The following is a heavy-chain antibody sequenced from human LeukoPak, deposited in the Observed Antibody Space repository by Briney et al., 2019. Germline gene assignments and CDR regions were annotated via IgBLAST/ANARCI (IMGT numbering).Heavy chain of an antibody. CDR2: ISGSGGST. CDR3: AKSDYYDSSGYWECYDY. D-gene: IGHD3-22*01. V-gene: IGHV3-23*01. CDR1: GFTFSNYA. Sequence: GGSLRLSCAASGFTFSNYAMSWVRQAPGKGLEWVSAISGSGGSTYYADSVKGRFTISRDNSKNTLYLQMNSLRAEDTAVYYCAKSDYYDSSGYWECYDYWGQGTLVTVSS. J-gene: IGHJ4*02.